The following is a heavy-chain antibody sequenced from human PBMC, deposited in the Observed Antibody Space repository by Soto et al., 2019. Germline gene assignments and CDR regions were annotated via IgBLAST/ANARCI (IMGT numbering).Heavy chain of an antibody. CDR3: ARLVGSSHSATNWFDP. CDR2: IIPIFGTA. CDR1: GGTFSSYA. D-gene: IGHD6-6*01. J-gene: IGHJ5*02. Sequence: SVKVSCKASGGTFSSYAISWVRQAPGQGLEWMGGIIPIFGTANYAQKFQGRVTITADESTSTAYMELSSLRSEDTAVYYCARLVGSSHSATNWFDPWGQGTLVTVSS. V-gene: IGHV1-69*13.